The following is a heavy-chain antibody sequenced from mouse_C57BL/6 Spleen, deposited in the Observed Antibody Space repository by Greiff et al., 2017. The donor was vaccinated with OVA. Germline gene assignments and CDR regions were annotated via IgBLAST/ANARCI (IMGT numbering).Heavy chain of an antibody. Sequence: EVKLMESGGGLVKPGGSLKLSCAASGFTFSSYAMSWVRQTPEQRLEWVATISDGGSYTYYPDNVKGRFTIARDNAKNNLYLQMSHLKSEDTAMYDCARGTTVVATGFDYWGQGTTLTVSS. CDR1: GFTFSSYA. CDR2: ISDGGSYT. J-gene: IGHJ2*01. D-gene: IGHD1-1*01. CDR3: ARGTTVVATGFDY. V-gene: IGHV5-4*03.